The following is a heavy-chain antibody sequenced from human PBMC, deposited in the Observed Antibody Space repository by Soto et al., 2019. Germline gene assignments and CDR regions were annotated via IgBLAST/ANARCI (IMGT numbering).Heavy chain of an antibody. CDR2: IDCGDCK. CDR3: SLKIKLASGSFDY. V-gene: IGHV2-70*01. D-gene: IGHD6-19*01. J-gene: IGHJ4*02. CDR1: GFSLSTYEMC. Sequence: SGPTLVNHTQTITLTCTFSGFSLSTYEMCVGWIRQPPGKALEWLALIDCGDCKYYSTSLKTRITISKDTSKNQVVLIMTNMDPVDTATYFCSLKIKLASGSFDYRGQGTLVNVSS.